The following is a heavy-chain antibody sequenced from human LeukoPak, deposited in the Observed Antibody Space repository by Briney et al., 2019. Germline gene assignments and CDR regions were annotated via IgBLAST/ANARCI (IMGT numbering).Heavy chain of an antibody. Sequence: GGSLRLSCAASGFTFSSYSMNWVRQAPEKGLEWVSSISSSSSYIYYADSVKGRFTISRDNAKNSLYLQMNSLRAEDTAVYYCSGYSSSWTYYFDYWGQGTLVTVSS. CDR1: GFTFSSYS. V-gene: IGHV3-21*01. J-gene: IGHJ4*02. CDR3: SGYSSSWTYYFDY. D-gene: IGHD6-13*01. CDR2: ISSSSSYI.